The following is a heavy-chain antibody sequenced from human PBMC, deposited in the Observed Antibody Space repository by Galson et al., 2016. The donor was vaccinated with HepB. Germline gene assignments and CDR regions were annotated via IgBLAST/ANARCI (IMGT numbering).Heavy chain of an antibody. Sequence: SLRLSCAASGFTISRFAMNWVRQAPGKGLEWVSVISGSGDITFYADSVEGRFTILRDISKNTVYLQMNSLRAEDTAVYYCAQDRNVIAVAGALDYWGQGTLVTVSS. CDR1: GFTISRFA. V-gene: IGHV3-23*01. CDR2: ISGSGDIT. D-gene: IGHD6-19*01. CDR3: AQDRNVIAVAGALDY. J-gene: IGHJ4*02.